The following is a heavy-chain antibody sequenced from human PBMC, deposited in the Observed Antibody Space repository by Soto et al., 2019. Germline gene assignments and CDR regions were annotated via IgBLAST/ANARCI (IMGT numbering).Heavy chain of an antibody. CDR3: AKSSWDILTGYLY. D-gene: IGHD3-9*01. CDR1: GFTFRSYA. V-gene: IGHV3-23*01. Sequence: PGGSLRLSCGASGFTFRSYAISWVRQAPGKGLEWVSAISGSGGSTYYADSVKGRFTISRGNSKNTLYLQMNSLRAEDTAVYYCAKSSWDILTGYLYWGQGTLVTVS. J-gene: IGHJ4*02. CDR2: ISGSGGST.